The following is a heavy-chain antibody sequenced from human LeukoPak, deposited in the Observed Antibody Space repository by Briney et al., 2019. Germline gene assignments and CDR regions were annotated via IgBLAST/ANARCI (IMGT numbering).Heavy chain of an antibody. V-gene: IGHV1-18*01. CDR2: ISAYNGNT. CDR3: VRGDRTMIVGGGAAFDI. Sequence: ASVKVSCKASGYTFTSYGISWVRQAPGQGLEWMGWISAYNGNTNYAQKLQGRVTMTTDTSTSTAYMELRSLRSDDTAVYYCVRGDRTMIVGGGAAFDIWGQGTMVTVSS. J-gene: IGHJ3*02. D-gene: IGHD3-22*01. CDR1: GYTFTSYG.